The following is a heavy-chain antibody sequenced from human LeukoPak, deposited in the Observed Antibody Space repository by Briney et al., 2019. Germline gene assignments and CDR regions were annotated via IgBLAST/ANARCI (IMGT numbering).Heavy chain of an antibody. CDR2: IRYDGSNK. D-gene: IGHD2-15*01. J-gene: IGHJ4*02. V-gene: IGHV3-30*02. CDR1: GFTFSAYG. CDR3: VKVPYRYFVVVVGAANYFDF. Sequence: GGSLRLSCVASGFTFSAYGMHWVRQAPGQGLEWLASIRYDGSNKYYADSVKGRFTISRDNSKNTLNLQMNSLRAEDTAVYYCVKVPYRYFVVVVGAANYFDFWGQGTLVTVSS.